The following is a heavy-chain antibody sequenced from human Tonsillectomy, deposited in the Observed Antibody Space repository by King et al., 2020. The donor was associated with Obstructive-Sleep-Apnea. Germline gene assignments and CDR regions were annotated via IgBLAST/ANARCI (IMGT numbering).Heavy chain of an antibody. CDR2: ISYDGSNI. V-gene: IGHV3-30*04. Sequence: VQLVESGGGVVQPGRSLRLSCAASGFTFSSYAMHWVRQAPGKGLEWVAIISYDGSNIYYADSVKGRFTISRDNSKNTLYLQMNSLRAEDTAVYYCARDRVVGATHPYWGQGTLVTVSS. J-gene: IGHJ4*02. CDR3: ARDRVVGATHPY. D-gene: IGHD1-26*01. CDR1: GFTFSSYA.